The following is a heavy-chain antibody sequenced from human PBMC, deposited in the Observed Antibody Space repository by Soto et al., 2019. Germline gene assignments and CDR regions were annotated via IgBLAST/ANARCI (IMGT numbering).Heavy chain of an antibody. V-gene: IGHV3-23*01. J-gene: IGHJ4*02. CDR1: GFTFSSYA. Sequence: EVQLLESGGGLVQPGGSLRLSCAASGFTFSSYAMSWVRQAPGKGLEWVSAISGSGGSTYYADSVKGRFTISRDNSXXTLYLQMNSLRAEDTAVYYCAKDGLGFGELPYSDCWGQGTLVTVSS. CDR3: AKDGLGFGELPYSDC. D-gene: IGHD3-10*01. CDR2: ISGSGGST.